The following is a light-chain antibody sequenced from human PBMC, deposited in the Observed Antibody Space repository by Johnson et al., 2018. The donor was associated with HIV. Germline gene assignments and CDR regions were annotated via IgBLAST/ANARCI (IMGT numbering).Light chain of an antibody. Sequence: QSVLTQPPSVSAAPGQKVTISCSGSSSNIGNNYVSWYQQVPGAAPKLLIYDNNKRPSGIPDRFPGSKSGTSATLGITGLQTGDEAVYYCGTWESSLRTGFFGTGTKVTVL. J-gene: IGLJ1*01. CDR1: SSNIGNNY. CDR3: GTWESSLRTGF. CDR2: DNN. V-gene: IGLV1-51*01.